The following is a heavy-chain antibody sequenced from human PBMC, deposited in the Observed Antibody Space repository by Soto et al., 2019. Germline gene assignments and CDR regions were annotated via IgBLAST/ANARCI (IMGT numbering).Heavy chain of an antibody. D-gene: IGHD3-22*01. V-gene: IGHV1-8*01. CDR2: MNPNSGNT. CDR1: GYTFTSYD. CDR3: ARVSGGITMIHFDY. J-gene: IGHJ4*02. Sequence: ASVKVSCKASGYTFTSYDINWVRQATGQGLEWMGWMNPNSGNTGYAQKFQGRVTMTRNTSISTGYMELSSLRSEDTAVYYCARVSGGITMIHFDYWXQGTLVTVSS.